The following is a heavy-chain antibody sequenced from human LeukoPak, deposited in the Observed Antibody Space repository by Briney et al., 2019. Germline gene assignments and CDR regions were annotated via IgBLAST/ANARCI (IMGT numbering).Heavy chain of an antibody. CDR2: ISSRSTYI. D-gene: IGHD2-2*01. Sequence: GGSLRLSCAASGFTFSSYSMNWVRQAPGKGLEWVSSISSRSTYIYYADSVKGRFTISRDNAKNSLYLQMNSLRAEDTAVYYCARGEVGTSLDYWGQGTLVTVSS. J-gene: IGHJ4*02. CDR3: ARGEVGTSLDY. CDR1: GFTFSSYS. V-gene: IGHV3-21*01.